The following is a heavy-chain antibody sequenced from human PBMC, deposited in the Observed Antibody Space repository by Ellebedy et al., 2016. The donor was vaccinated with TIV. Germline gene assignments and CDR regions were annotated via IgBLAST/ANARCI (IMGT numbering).Heavy chain of an antibody. V-gene: IGHV3-21*01. CDR1: GFTFSSYT. D-gene: IGHD5-12*01. Sequence: PGGSLRLSCAGPGFTFSSYTMNRVRQAPGKGLEWVSSISSNGYYIYYADSAKGRFTISRDNAKNSLYLQMSSLRAEDTAVYYCAREGGRGFSASDYFDSWGQGTLVTVSS. J-gene: IGHJ4*02. CDR3: AREGGRGFSASDYFDS. CDR2: ISSNGYYI.